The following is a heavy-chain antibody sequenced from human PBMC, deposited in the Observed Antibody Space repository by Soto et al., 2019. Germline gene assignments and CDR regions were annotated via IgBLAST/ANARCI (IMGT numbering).Heavy chain of an antibody. V-gene: IGHV4-59*01. Sequence: SETLSLTCSVSGGSIVSYYWNWIRQSPGKVLEWLGYIYYSGSTNYNPSLKSRVSISVDTSKNQFSLKLTSVTAADTAVYYCARYSSSTPLYGMDVWGPGTTVTV. CDR2: IYYSGST. J-gene: IGHJ6*02. CDR3: ARYSSSTPLYGMDV. CDR1: GGSIVSYY. D-gene: IGHD6-6*01.